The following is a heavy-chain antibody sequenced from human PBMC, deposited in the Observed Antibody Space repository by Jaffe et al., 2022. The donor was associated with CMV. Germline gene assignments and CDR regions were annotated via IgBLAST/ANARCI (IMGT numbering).Heavy chain of an antibody. V-gene: IGHV4-39*01. CDR2: IYYSGST. J-gene: IGHJ4*02. CDR3: ARHRLNWNYDRGMLLQVYYFDY. Sequence: QLQLQESGPGLVKPSETLSLTCTVSGGSISSSSYYWGWIRQPPGKGLEWIGSIYYSGSTYYNPSLKSRVTISVDTSKNQFSLKLSSVTAADTAVYYCARHRLNWNYDRGMLLQVYYFDYWGQGTLVTVSS. D-gene: IGHD1-7*01. CDR1: GGSISSSSYY.